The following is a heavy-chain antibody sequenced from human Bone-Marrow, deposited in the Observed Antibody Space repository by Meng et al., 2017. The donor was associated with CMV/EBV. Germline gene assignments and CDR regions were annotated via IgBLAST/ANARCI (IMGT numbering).Heavy chain of an antibody. CDR2: IKSKTDGGTT. CDR1: GFTFSNAW. D-gene: IGHD3-16*01. J-gene: IGHJ6*02. CDR3: TRGSYYYYGMDV. V-gene: IGHV3-15*01. Sequence: LSLTCAASGFTFSNAWMSWVRQAPGKGLEWVGRIKSKTDGGTTDYAAPVKGRFTISRDDSKNTLYLQMNSLKTKDTAVYYCTRGSYYYYGMDVWGQGTTVTVSS.